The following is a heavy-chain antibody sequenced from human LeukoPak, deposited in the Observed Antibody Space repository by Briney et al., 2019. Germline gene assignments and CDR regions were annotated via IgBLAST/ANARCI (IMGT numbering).Heavy chain of an antibody. V-gene: IGHV3-30-3*01. Sequence: HAGGSLRLSCAASGFTFSSYAMHWVRQAPGKGLEWVAIISYDGSNKYYADSVKGRFTISRDNSKNTLYLQMNSLRAEDTAVYYCARVIREMATISLFDYWGQGTLVTVSS. J-gene: IGHJ4*02. CDR3: ARVIREMATISLFDY. CDR2: ISYDGSNK. CDR1: GFTFSSYA. D-gene: IGHD5-24*01.